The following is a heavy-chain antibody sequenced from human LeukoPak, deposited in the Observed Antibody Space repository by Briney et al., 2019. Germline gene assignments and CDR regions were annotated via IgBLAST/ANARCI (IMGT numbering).Heavy chain of an antibody. Sequence: SETLSLTCAVSGGSISSSNWWSWVRQPPGKGLEWIGEIYHSGSTNYNPSLKCRVTISVDKSKNKFSLKLSSVTAADTAVYYCARGQYYYDSSPLDYWGQGTLVTVSS. CDR1: GGSISSSNW. CDR2: IYHSGST. D-gene: IGHD3-22*01. CDR3: ARGQYYYDSSPLDY. J-gene: IGHJ4*02. V-gene: IGHV4-4*02.